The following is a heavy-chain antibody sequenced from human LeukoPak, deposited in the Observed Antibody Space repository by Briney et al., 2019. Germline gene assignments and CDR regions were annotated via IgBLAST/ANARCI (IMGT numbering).Heavy chain of an antibody. J-gene: IGHJ4*02. CDR2: IYPNSGGT. CDR1: GDTFTGYY. V-gene: IGHV1-2*02. Sequence: GASVKVSCKASGDTFTGYYVHWVRQAPGQGLEWMGWIYPNSGGTNYAQKFQGRVTMTRDTSISTAYMELSRLRSDDTAVYYCATLLSNAAFDYWGQGTLVTVSS. CDR3: ATLLSNAAFDY. D-gene: IGHD6-25*01.